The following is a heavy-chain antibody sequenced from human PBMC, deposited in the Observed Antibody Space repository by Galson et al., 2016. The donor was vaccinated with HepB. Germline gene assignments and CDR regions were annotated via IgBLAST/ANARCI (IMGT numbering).Heavy chain of an antibody. J-gene: IGHJ5*02. D-gene: IGHD2-15*01. V-gene: IGHV3-23*01. CDR3: AKRYCSGGSCYHVDH. CDR1: GFTFSDYA. CDR2: ISGGGSST. Sequence: SLRLSCAASGFTFSDYAMSWVRQAPGKGLEWVSLISGGGSSTFYADSVKGRFTISRDNSKNTLYLQMNSLRAEDTAVYYCAKRYCSGGSCYHVDHWGQGTLVTVSS.